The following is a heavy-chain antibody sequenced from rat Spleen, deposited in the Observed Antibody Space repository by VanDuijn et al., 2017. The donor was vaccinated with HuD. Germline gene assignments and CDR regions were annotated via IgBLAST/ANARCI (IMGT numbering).Heavy chain of an antibody. J-gene: IGHJ2*01. Sequence: EVQLVESGGGLVQPGRSMKLSCAASEFTFSHYYMAWVRQAPTKGLEWVASISTGGGNTYYRDSVKGRFIISRDNAKNTLYLQMDSLRSEETATYYCTTVRWGDYWGQGVMVTVSS. D-gene: IGHD1-12*02. CDR2: ISTGGGNT. V-gene: IGHV5S11*01. CDR3: TTVRWGDY. CDR1: EFTFSHYY.